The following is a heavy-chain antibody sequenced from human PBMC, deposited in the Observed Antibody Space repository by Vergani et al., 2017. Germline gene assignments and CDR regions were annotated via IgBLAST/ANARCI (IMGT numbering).Heavy chain of an antibody. V-gene: IGHV3-53*01. D-gene: IGHD1-14*01. Sequence: VQLQESGPGLVKPSGTLSLTCAVSGGSISSSNWWSWVRQPPGKGLEWVSVIYSGGSTYYADSVKGRFTISRDNSKNTLYLQMNSLRAEDTAVYYCARSGTRTGAFDVWGQGTMVTVSS. CDR2: IYSGGST. CDR1: GGSISSSNW. CDR3: ARSGTRTGAFDV. J-gene: IGHJ3*01.